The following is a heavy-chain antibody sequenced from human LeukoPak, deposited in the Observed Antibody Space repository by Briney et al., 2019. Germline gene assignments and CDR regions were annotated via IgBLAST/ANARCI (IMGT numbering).Heavy chain of an antibody. CDR3: AKDDDWGRYKH. J-gene: IGHJ1*01. D-gene: IGHD3-16*01. CDR2: ISSSGGST. Sequence: GSLRLSCAASGFTFSSYAMSWVRQAPGKGLEWVSAISSSGGSTYYADSVKGRFTISRDNFKNTLSLQVNSLRAEDTAMYYCAKDDDWGRYKHWGQGTLVTVSS. V-gene: IGHV3-23*01. CDR1: GFTFSSYA.